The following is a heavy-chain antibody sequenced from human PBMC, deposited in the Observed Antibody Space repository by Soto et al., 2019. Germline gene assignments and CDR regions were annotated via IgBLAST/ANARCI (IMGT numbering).Heavy chain of an antibody. CDR3: ARVVTYYFDY. CDR1: GYTFTSYA. V-gene: IGHV1-18*01. J-gene: IGHJ4*02. CDR2: ISAYNGNT. Sequence: ASVKVSCKASGYTFTSYAMHWVRQAPGQRLEWMGWISAYNGNTNYAQKLQGRVTMTTDTSTSTAYMELRSLRSDDTAVYYCARVVTYYFDYWGQGTLVTVSS.